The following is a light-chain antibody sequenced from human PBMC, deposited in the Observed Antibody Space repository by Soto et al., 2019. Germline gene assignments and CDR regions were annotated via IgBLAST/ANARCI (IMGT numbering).Light chain of an antibody. CDR3: QQRSNWPPT. Sequence: EIVLTQSPATLSLSPGERATLSCRASQSVNNYLAWYQQEPGRPPRLLIYDASIRPTGIPARFSGSGSGTDFTLTISYLEPEDFAVYYCQQRSNWPPTFGQGTKV. J-gene: IGKJ1*01. CDR1: QSVNNY. CDR2: DAS. V-gene: IGKV3-11*01.